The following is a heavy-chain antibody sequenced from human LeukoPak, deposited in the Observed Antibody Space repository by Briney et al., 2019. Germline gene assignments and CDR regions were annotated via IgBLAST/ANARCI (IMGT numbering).Heavy chain of an antibody. CDR1: GDSVSSNSAA. J-gene: IGHJ5*02. CDR3: ARAPSFVKYYYDSSGSYNWFAP. V-gene: IGHV6-1*01. CDR2: TYYRSKWYN. Sequence: SQTLSLTCAISGDSVSSNSAAWNWIRQSRSRGLEWRGRTYYRSKWYNDYAVSVKSRITINPDTSNNQFSLQLNSVTPEDTAVYYCARAPSFVKYYYDSSGSYNWFAPWGQGTLVTVSS. D-gene: IGHD3-22*01.